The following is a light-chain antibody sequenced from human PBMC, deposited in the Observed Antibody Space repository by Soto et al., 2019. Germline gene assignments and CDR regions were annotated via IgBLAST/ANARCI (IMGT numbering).Light chain of an antibody. V-gene: IGKV3D-15*01. Sequence: EIVMTHSPATLSVSPGEIATLSCRASQSVSSNLAWYQQKPGQAPRLLIYGASTRATGIPDRFSGGGSGTDFTLTISRLEPEDFAVYYCQQFSSYPLTFGGGTKVDIK. J-gene: IGKJ4*01. CDR2: GAS. CDR1: QSVSSN. CDR3: QQFSSYPLT.